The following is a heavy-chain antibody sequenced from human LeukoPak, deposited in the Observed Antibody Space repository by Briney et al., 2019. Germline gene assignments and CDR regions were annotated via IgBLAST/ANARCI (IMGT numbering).Heavy chain of an antibody. J-gene: IGHJ4*02. CDR1: GYSFTSYW. V-gene: IGHV5-51*04. CDR3: ARADYDFWSGPFDY. D-gene: IGHD3-3*01. Sequence: GESLKISCKGFGYSFTSYWIGWVRQMPGKGLEWMGIIYPGDSDTRYSPSFQGQVTISADKPISTAYLQWSSLKASDTAMYYCARADYDFWSGPFDYWGQGTLDTVSS. CDR2: IYPGDSDT.